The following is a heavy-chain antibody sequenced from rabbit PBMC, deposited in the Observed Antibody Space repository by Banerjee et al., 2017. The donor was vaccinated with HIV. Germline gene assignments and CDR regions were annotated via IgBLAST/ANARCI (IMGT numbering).Heavy chain of an antibody. CDR2: INSNTGNT. Sequence: QEQLVESGGGLVQPEGSLTLTCIASRFFLSSGAMSWVRQAPGKGLEWIACINSNTGNTVYASWAKGPFTISRTSSTTVALQMTSLTAADTATYFCARDLAGVIGWNFNLWGPGTLVTVS. CDR3: ARDLAGVIGWNFNL. J-gene: IGHJ4*01. CDR1: RFFLSSGAM. V-gene: IGHV1S45*01. D-gene: IGHD4-1*01.